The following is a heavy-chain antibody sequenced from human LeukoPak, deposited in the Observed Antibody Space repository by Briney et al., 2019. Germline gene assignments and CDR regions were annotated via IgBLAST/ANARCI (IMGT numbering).Heavy chain of an antibody. J-gene: IGHJ4*02. CDR2: ISSSGSNT. D-gene: IGHD6-13*01. V-gene: IGHV3-23*01. Sequence: GGSLRLSCAASGFTFSSYAMSWVRQVPGKGLECVSAISSSGSNTYYADSVKGRFTISRDNSKNTLYLQMNSLRAEDTAVYCCPKGGQYSSSPLDYWGQGTLVTVSS. CDR3: PKGGQYSSSPLDY. CDR1: GFTFSSYA.